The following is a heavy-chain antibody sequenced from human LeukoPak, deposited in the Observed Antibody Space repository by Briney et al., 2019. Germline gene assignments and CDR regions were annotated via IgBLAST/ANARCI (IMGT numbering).Heavy chain of an antibody. V-gene: IGHV4-59*12. Sequence: SETLSLTCTVSGDSMISYYWSWIRQPPGKGLEWLGYIYYSGSTNYSPSLNSRVTLSVDTSNKQFSLKLNSVTAADTAVYFCARGGYYFDFWGQGNLVTVSS. D-gene: IGHD3-10*01. J-gene: IGHJ4*02. CDR2: IYYSGST. CDR1: GDSMISYY. CDR3: ARGGYYFDF.